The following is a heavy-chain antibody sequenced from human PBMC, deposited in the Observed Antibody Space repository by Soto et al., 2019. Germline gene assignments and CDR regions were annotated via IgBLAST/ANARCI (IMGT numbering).Heavy chain of an antibody. D-gene: IGHD2-21*01. J-gene: IGHJ4*02. CDR3: ARENSGGLDY. Sequence: SETLSLTCTVSGGSISSGGYYWSWIRQHPGKGLEWIGYIYYSGSTYYNPSLKSRVTISVDTSKNQCSLKLSSVTAADTAVYYCARENSGGLDYWGQGTLVTVSS. V-gene: IGHV4-31*03. CDR2: IYYSGST. CDR1: GGSISSGGYY.